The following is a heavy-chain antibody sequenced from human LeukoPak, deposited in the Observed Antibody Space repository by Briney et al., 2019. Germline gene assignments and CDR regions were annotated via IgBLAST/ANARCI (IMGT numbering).Heavy chain of an antibody. CDR2: IYYNGNT. Sequence: SETLSLTCTVSGGSTTINGYYWAWIHQPPGKGLEWIGSIYYNGNTYYNPSLKSRVTISADTSTNHFSLKLTSVTAADTAVYYCGRHVQAPSFDPWGQGTLVAVSS. D-gene: IGHD1-1*01. CDR1: GGSTTINGYY. CDR3: GRHVQAPSFDP. J-gene: IGHJ5*02. V-gene: IGHV4-39*01.